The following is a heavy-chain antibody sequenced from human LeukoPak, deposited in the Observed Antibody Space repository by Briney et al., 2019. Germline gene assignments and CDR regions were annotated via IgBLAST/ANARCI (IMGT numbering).Heavy chain of an antibody. CDR1: GGTFSSYA. CDR3: ARAPHGKLSLPFDP. V-gene: IGHV1-69*04. Sequence: VASVKVSCKASGGTFSSYAISWVRQAPGQGLEWMGRIIPILGIANYAQKFQGRVTITADKSTSTAYMELSSLRSEDTAVYYCARAPHGKLSLPFDPWGQGTLVTVSS. CDR2: IIPILGIA. J-gene: IGHJ5*02. D-gene: IGHD3-16*02.